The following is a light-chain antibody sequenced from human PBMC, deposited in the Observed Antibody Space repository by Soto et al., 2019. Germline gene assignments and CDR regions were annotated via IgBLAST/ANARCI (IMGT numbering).Light chain of an antibody. CDR3: HQYGSSLWT. Sequence: EIVLTQSPGTLSLSPGERATLSCRASQSVTSSNVAWYQQKPGQAPRLLIYGASRRPTATPDRFTGSGSGTDFTLTISRLEPEDFAVYFCHQYGSSLWTFGQGTKVDIK. CDR1: QSVTSSN. CDR2: GAS. J-gene: IGKJ1*01. V-gene: IGKV3-20*01.